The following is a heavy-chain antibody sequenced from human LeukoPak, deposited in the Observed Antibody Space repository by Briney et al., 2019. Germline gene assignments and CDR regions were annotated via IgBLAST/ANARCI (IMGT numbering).Heavy chain of an antibody. CDR2: IYYSGST. CDR1: GGSISSGGYY. J-gene: IGHJ4*02. Sequence: PSQTLSLTCTVSGGSISSGGYYWSWIRQHPGKGLEWIGYIYYSGSTYYNPSLKSRVTISVDTSKNQFSLKLSSVTAADTAVYYCARDSGGDYYGSGSYYFLDYWGQGTLVTVSS. V-gene: IGHV4-31*03. CDR3: ARDSGGDYYGSGSYYFLDY. D-gene: IGHD3-10*01.